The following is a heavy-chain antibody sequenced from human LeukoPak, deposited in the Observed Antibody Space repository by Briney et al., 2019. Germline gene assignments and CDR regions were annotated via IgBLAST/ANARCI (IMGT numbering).Heavy chain of an antibody. Sequence: GGSLRLSCAASGFTFSNYLMTWVRQAPGKGLEWVANINQDESEISYVDSVKGRFTIYRDNARNSVYLQMNSLRAEDTAVYYCARDASGIFCSGDTCGDLNYWGQGTLVTVSS. CDR1: GFTFSNYL. J-gene: IGHJ4*02. V-gene: IGHV3-7*01. CDR3: ARDASGIFCSGDTCGDLNY. D-gene: IGHD2-15*01. CDR2: INQDESEI.